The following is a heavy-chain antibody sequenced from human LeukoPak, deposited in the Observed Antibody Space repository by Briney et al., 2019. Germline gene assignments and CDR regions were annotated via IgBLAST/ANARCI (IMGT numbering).Heavy chain of an antibody. CDR2: ISYDGTKK. D-gene: IGHD2-15*01. CDR1: GFTFSSNT. CDR3: GKGHCSGGSSQRDYCCMYV. Sequence: GRSLRLSCAASGFTFSSNTMHWVRQAPGKGLEWVAVISYDGTKKYYADSVRGRFTISRDNSKNTLYLQMNSRGTGDTAVDYWGKGHCSGGSSQRDYCCMYVWAQGTTVSVS. V-gene: IGHV3-30*04. J-gene: IGHJ6*02.